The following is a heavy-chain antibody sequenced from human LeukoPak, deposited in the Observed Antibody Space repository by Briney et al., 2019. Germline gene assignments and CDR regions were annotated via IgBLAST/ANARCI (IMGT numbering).Heavy chain of an antibody. Sequence: SETLSLTCAMSGGSISSYYWSWVRQPPGKGLEWIGSIYYSGSTYYNPSLKSRVTISVDTSKNQFSLRLTFVTAADTAVYYCASSSGPRGWFDPWGQGTLVTVSS. D-gene: IGHD6-25*01. V-gene: IGHV4-59*12. CDR3: ASSSGPRGWFDP. J-gene: IGHJ5*02. CDR2: IYYSGST. CDR1: GGSISSYY.